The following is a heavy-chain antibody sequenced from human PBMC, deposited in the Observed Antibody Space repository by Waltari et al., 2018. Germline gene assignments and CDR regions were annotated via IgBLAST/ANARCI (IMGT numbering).Heavy chain of an antibody. V-gene: IGHV3-74*01. J-gene: IGHJ4*02. CDR2: IKSDGSGT. CDR3: ATAAARSGIAARPLDY. Sequence: EVQLVESGGGLVQPGGSRRLSCAASGFTFSNYWMRWVRQAQGKGLVWVSRIKSDGSGTSYADSVKGRFTISRDNSKNTLYLQMNSLRAEDTAVYYCATAAARSGIAARPLDYWGQGTLVTVSS. CDR1: GFTFSNYW. D-gene: IGHD6-6*01.